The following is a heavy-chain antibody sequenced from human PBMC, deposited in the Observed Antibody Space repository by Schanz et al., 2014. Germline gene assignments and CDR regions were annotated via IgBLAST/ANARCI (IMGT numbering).Heavy chain of an antibody. Sequence: QVQLVQSGAEVKKPGASVKVSCEASGYTFTVYYIHWVRQAPGQGLEWMGWISANSGGTNYAQKFQGRVTLTSDTSISTAFMELSGLTSDDTATYFCARARYTGYDCSGYWGQGTLLIVSS. CDR1: GYTFTVYY. CDR2: ISANSGGT. V-gene: IGHV1-2*02. CDR3: ARARYTGYDCSGY. D-gene: IGHD5-12*01. J-gene: IGHJ4*02.